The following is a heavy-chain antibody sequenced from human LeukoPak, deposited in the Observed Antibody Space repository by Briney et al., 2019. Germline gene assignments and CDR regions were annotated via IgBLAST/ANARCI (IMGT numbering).Heavy chain of an antibody. CDR3: ARLLDYGGNSVAFDI. V-gene: IGHV4-39*01. J-gene: IGHJ3*02. CDR2: IYYSGST. Sequence: SETLSLTCTVSGGSISSSSYYWGWIRQRPGKGLEWIGSIYYSGSTYYNPSLKSRVTISVDTSKNQFSLKLSSVTAADTAVYYCARLLDYGGNSVAFDIWGQGTMVTVSS. D-gene: IGHD4-23*01. CDR1: GGSISSSSYY.